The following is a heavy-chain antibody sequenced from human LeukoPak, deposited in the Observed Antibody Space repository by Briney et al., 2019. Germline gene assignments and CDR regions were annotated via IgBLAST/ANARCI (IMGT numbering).Heavy chain of an antibody. D-gene: IGHD3-10*01. CDR1: GGSFSGYY. Sequence: SETLSLTCAVYGGSFSGYYWSWIRQPPGKGLEWIGEINHSGSTNYNPSLKSRVTISVDTSKNQFSLKLSSVTAADTAVYYCARGGWFGEPRGSWGQGTLVTVSS. J-gene: IGHJ5*02. V-gene: IGHV4-34*01. CDR2: INHSGST. CDR3: ARGGWFGEPRGS.